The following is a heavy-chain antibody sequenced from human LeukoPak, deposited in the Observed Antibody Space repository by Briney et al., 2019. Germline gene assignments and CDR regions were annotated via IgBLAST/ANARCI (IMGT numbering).Heavy chain of an antibody. CDR2: IKQDGSEK. V-gene: IGHV3-7*01. D-gene: IGHD3-10*01. J-gene: IGHJ4*02. CDR1: GFTFSSYW. CDR3: ARDGSGSYYPHSHDY. Sequence: GGSLRLSCAASGFTFSSYWMSWVRQAPGKGLEWVANIKQDGSEKYYVDSVKGRFTISRDNAKNSLYLQMNSLRAEDTAVYYCARDGSGSYYPHSHDYWGQGTLVTVSS.